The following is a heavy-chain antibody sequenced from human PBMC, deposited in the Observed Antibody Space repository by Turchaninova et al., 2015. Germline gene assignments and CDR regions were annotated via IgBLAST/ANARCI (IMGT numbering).Heavy chain of an antibody. CDR3: ARDYAAMATDYYYGMDV. V-gene: IGHV3-30*04. J-gene: IGHJ6*02. CDR2: RSYDGRNK. Sequence: QVQLVDSGGGVVQQGRSRGLSCADSGFSFSRFAMHWVRQAPGRGLEWVDVRSYDGRNKYYAASVRGRFTISRDKSKNTLYLQMNSLRAEDTAVYYCARDYAAMATDYYYGMDVWGQGTTVTVSS. D-gene: IGHD5-18*01. CDR1: GFSFSRFA.